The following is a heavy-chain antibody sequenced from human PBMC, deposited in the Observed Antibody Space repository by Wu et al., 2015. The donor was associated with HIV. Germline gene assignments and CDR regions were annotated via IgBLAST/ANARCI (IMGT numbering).Heavy chain of an antibody. J-gene: IGHJ4*02. Sequence: QVQLVQSGAEVKKPGSSVKVSCKASGGTFSRYAISWVRQAPGQGLEWMGGIIPMFGTTNYAQKFQGRVTINADESTSTAYMELSSLGSEDTAMYYCVRDGAAAATLDYWGQGTLITVSS. D-gene: IGHD6-13*01. V-gene: IGHV1-69*12. CDR1: GGTFSRYA. CDR3: VRDGAAAATLDY. CDR2: IIPMFGTT.